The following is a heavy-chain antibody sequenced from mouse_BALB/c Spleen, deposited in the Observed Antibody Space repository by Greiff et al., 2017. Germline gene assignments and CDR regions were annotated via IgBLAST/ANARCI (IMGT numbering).Heavy chain of an antibody. CDR3: ASQVRRGDYYAMDY. V-gene: IGHV5-6*01. CDR2: ISSGGSYT. J-gene: IGHJ4*01. CDR1: GFNFSSYG. D-gene: IGHD2-14*01. Sequence: EVQRVESGGDLVKPGGSLKLSCAASGFNFSSYGMSWVRQTPDKRLEWVATISSGGSYTYYPDSVKGRFTISRDNAKNTLYLQMSSLKSEDTAMYYCASQVRRGDYYAMDYWGQGTSVTVSS.